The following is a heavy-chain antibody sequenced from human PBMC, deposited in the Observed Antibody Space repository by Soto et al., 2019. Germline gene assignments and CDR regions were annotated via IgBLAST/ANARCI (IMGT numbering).Heavy chain of an antibody. CDR3: ARAVAVPADFDY. Sequence: GASVKVSCKASGYKFRSYAIHWVRQAPGQRLEWMGWINVGNGNTKYSQKFHDRVTITRDTSASTAYMELSSLRSEDTAVYYCARAVAVPADFDYWGQGTLVTVSS. V-gene: IGHV1-3*01. D-gene: IGHD6-19*01. CDR2: INVGNGNT. J-gene: IGHJ4*02. CDR1: GYKFRSYA.